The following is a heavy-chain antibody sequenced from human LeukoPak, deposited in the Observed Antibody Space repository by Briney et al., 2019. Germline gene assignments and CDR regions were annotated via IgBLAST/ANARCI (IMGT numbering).Heavy chain of an antibody. Sequence: SQTLSLTCAVSGGSISSGGYSWSWIRQLPGKGLEWIGYIYHSGSTYYNPSLKSRVTISVDRSKNQFSLKLSSVTAADTAVYYCARDGRDYGDSTYWYFDLWGRGTLVTVSS. D-gene: IGHD4-17*01. V-gene: IGHV4-30-2*01. J-gene: IGHJ2*01. CDR2: IYHSGST. CDR1: GGSISSGGYS. CDR3: ARDGRDYGDSTYWYFDL.